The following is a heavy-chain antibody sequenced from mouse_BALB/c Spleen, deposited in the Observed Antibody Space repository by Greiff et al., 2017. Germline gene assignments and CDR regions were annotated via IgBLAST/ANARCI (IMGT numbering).Heavy chain of an antibody. CDR3: ASMITTAY. Sequence: QVQLQQSGAELVRPGSSVKISCKASGYAFSSYWMNWVKQRPGQGLEWIGQIYPGDGDTNYNGKFKGKATLTADKSSSTAYMQLSSLTSEDSAVYFCASMITTAYWGQGTLVTVSA. CDR1: GYAFSSYW. CDR2: IYPGDGDT. V-gene: IGHV1-80*01. D-gene: IGHD2-4*01. J-gene: IGHJ3*01.